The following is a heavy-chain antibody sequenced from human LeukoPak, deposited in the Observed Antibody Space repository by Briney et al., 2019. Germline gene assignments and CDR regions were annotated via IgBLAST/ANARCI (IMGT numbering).Heavy chain of an antibody. CDR3: ARSYGSGTFYYFDY. J-gene: IGHJ4*02. CDR2: IYTSETT. Sequence: SETLSLTCTVSGGSISSYYWSWIRQPAGKGLEWIGRIYTSETTNYNPYLKSRVSMSVDTSKNQLSLKLSSVTAADTAVYYCARSYGSGTFYYFDYWGQGTLVTVSS. V-gene: IGHV4-4*07. D-gene: IGHD3-10*01. CDR1: GGSISSYY.